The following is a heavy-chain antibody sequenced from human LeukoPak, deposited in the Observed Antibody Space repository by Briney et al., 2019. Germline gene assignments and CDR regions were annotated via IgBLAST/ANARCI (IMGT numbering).Heavy chain of an antibody. CDR2: FVPEDGET. CDR1: GDNLTELS. V-gene: IGHV1-24*01. D-gene: IGHD3-10*01. Sequence: GASVKVSCKLSGDNLTELSMHWVRQSPGKGLEWMGGFVPEDGETIYAQKFQGRVTMTEDTSTDTAYMELSSLRSDDTAVYFCATLPRGHLSDSWGQGTLVTVSS. J-gene: IGHJ4*02. CDR3: ATLPRGHLSDS.